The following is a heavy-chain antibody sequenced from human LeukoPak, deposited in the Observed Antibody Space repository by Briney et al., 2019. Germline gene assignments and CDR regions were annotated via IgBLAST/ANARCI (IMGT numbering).Heavy chain of an antibody. Sequence: PGGSLRLSCAASGFTFSSYAMSWVRQAPGKGLEWVSAISGSGGSTYYADSVKGRFTISRDNSKNTLYLQMNSLRAEDTAVYYCAKPEYCSSTSCFKGPIDYWGQGTLVTVSS. J-gene: IGHJ4*02. CDR2: ISGSGGST. CDR1: GFTFSSYA. D-gene: IGHD2-2*01. CDR3: AKPEYCSSTSCFKGPIDY. V-gene: IGHV3-23*01.